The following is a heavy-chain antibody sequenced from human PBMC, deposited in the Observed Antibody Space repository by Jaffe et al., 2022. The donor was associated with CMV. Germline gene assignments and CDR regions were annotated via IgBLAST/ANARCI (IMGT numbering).Heavy chain of an antibody. J-gene: IGHJ3*02. CDR3: ARDLRGFSAFDI. V-gene: IGHV3-11*06. D-gene: IGHD3-16*01. CDR2: ISSSSSYT. CDR1: GFTFSDYY. Sequence: QVQLVESGGGLVKPGGSLRLSCAASGFTFSDYYMSWIRQAPGKGLEWVSYISSSSSYTNYADSVKGRFTISRDNAKNSLYLQMNSLRAEDTAVYYCARDLRGFSAFDIWGQGTMVTVSS.